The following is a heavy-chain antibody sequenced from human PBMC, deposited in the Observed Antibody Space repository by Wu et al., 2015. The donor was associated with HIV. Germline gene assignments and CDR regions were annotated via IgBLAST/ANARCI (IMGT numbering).Heavy chain of an antibody. CDR1: GYIFSSVD. J-gene: IGHJ4*02. D-gene: IGHD6-6*01. V-gene: IGHV1-8*01. CDR3: ARDRPYFDY. CDR2: MNPHTGKS. Sequence: QVQLVQSGAEVKKPGASVKVSCKASGYIFSSVDIHWVRQANGQGLEWLGWMNPHTGKSVYAQKFQDRVTMTRDTSISTAYMELSSLRSDDTAVYYCARDRPYFDYWGQGTLVTVSS.